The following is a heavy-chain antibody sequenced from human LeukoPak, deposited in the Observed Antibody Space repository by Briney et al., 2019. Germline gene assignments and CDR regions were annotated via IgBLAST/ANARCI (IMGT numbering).Heavy chain of an antibody. V-gene: IGHV3-7*01. CDR2: IKQDGSEK. CDR1: GFTFSSYW. D-gene: IGHD3-22*01. CDR3: TSHYYDSSGYYYFDY. Sequence: GGSLRLSCAASGFTFSSYWMSWVRQAPGKGLEGVANIKQDGSEKYYVDSVKGRFTISRGNAKNSLYLQMNSLRAEDTAVYYCTSHYYDSSGYYYFDYWGQGTLVTVSS. J-gene: IGHJ4*02.